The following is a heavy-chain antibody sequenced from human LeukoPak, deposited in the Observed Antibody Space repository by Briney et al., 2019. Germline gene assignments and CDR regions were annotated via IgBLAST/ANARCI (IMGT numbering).Heavy chain of an antibody. CDR1: GFPFNLYT. V-gene: IGHV3-23*01. CDR3: AKGSKGVLFTRDHYMDV. CDR2: IRHSDGNT. Sequence: GGSLRLSCAASGFPFNLYTMYWVRQAPGKGLQWVSGIRHSDGNTYYADSVKGRFTISRDNSKNTLYLQMNSLRAEDTAVYYCAKGSKGVLFTRDHYMDVWGKGTTVTISS. J-gene: IGHJ6*03. D-gene: IGHD3-3*01.